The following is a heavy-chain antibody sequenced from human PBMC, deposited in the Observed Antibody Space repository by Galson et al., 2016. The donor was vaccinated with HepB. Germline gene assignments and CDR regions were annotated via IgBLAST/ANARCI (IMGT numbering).Heavy chain of an antibody. Sequence: TLSLTCTVSGASISSNAYYWNWIRQYPGKGLEWIGYIYYSGSTSYNPSLKSRVTISVDTSKNQFSLNLSSVTAADTAVYYCARSEATIDYHDYWGQGTLVTVSS. CDR3: ARSEATIDYHDY. J-gene: IGHJ4*02. CDR2: IYYSGST. V-gene: IGHV4-31*03. D-gene: IGHD5-12*01. CDR1: GASISSNAYY.